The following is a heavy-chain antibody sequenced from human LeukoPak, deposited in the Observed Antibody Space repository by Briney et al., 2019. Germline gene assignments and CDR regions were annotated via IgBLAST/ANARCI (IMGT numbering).Heavy chain of an antibody. V-gene: IGHV1-8*01. Sequence: ASVKVSCKASGYTFTSYDINWVRQATGQGLEWMGWMNPNSGNTGYAQKFQGRVTMTRNTSMSTAYMELSSLRSEDTAVYYCARRSDNYDYVWGSYRYFGFDPWGQGTLVTVSS. CDR2: MNPNSGNT. D-gene: IGHD3-16*02. J-gene: IGHJ5*02. CDR1: GYTFTSYD. CDR3: ARRSDNYDYVWGSYRYFGFDP.